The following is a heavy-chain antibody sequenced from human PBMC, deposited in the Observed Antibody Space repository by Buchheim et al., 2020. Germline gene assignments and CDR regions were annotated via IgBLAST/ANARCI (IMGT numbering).Heavy chain of an antibody. CDR1: GGSISSYY. CDR3: TRVGGGSSGVPDWFDP. D-gene: IGHD6-13*01. V-gene: IGHV4-59*01. CDR2: IYYSGST. Sequence: QVQLQESGPGLVKPSETLSLTCTVSGGSISSYYWSWIRQPPGKGLEWIGYIYYSGSTNYNPSLKSRVTISVDTSKNQFSLKRSCGTAADTAVYYWTRVGGGSSGVPDWFDPWGQET. J-gene: IGHJ5*02.